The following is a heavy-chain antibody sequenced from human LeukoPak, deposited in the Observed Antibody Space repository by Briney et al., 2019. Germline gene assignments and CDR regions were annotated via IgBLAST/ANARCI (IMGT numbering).Heavy chain of an antibody. J-gene: IGHJ4*02. CDR2: IDASGVST. CDR1: GLTSNNYA. Sequence: GSLRLSCAVSGLTSNNYAMGWVRQAPGKGLEWVSTIDASGVSTHYADSVKGRFTISRDNSKDTLYLQMTSLRADDTAVYYCAKGDSYGPPDYWGQGTLVTVSS. V-gene: IGHV3-23*01. D-gene: IGHD5-18*01. CDR3: AKGDSYGPPDY.